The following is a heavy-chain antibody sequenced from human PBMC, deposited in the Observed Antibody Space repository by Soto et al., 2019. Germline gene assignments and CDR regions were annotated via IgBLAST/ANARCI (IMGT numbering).Heavy chain of an antibody. V-gene: IGHV1-46*01. CDR2: VNPSGGHT. CDR3: ARGGHVVVVTAALDY. J-gene: IGHJ4*02. Sequence: QVQLVQSGAEVKKPGASVKVSCKASGDTFTDYYIHWVRQAPGQGLEWMGTVNPSGGHTTYAQHFPGRKTMTRDPSTSTLDMELTSLTSEDTAVYYCARGGHVVVVTAALDYWGQGTLVTVSS. D-gene: IGHD2-21*02. CDR1: GDTFTDYY.